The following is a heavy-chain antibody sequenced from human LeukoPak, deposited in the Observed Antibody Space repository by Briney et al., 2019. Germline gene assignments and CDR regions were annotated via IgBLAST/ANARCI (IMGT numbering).Heavy chain of an antibody. D-gene: IGHD3-10*01. CDR3: ARDFIRGAPDYLDL. CDR1: GFTSSSYP. CDR2: IGYDGVYK. J-gene: IGHJ4*02. V-gene: IGHV3-30*04. Sequence: GGSLRLSCTASGFTSSSYPFHWVRQAPGKGLEWVAVIGYDGVYKFYTDSVKGRFTISRDDSKSTLYLQMDSLRAEDTAVYYCARDFIRGAPDYLDLWGQGTLVTVSS.